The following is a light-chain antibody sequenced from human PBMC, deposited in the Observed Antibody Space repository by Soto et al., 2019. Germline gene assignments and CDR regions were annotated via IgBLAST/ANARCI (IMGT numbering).Light chain of an antibody. J-gene: IGLJ2*01. Sequence: QSVLTQPPSTSGTPGQRVTISCSGSSSNIGSNHVYWYQQFPGMAPKLLTYRSDQRPTGVPDRFSGSKSGTSASLAISGLRSDDEADYYCSARDDSLSGVVFGGGTKLTVL. CDR2: RSD. CDR3: SARDDSLSGVV. V-gene: IGLV1-47*01. CDR1: SSNIGSNH.